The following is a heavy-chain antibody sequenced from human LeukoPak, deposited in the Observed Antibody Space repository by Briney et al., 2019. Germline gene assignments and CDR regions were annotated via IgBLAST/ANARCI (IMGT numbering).Heavy chain of an antibody. V-gene: IGHV3-23*01. CDR2: ISGSGGST. CDR3: AKDLYRLEWPILYYFDY. CDR1: GFTFSSYA. D-gene: IGHD3-3*01. Sequence: GGPLRLSCAASGFTFSSYAMSWVRQAPGKGLEWVSAISGSGGSTYYADSVKGRFTISRDNSKNTLYLQMNSLRAEDTAVYYCAKDLYRLEWPILYYFDYWGQGTLVTVSS. J-gene: IGHJ4*02.